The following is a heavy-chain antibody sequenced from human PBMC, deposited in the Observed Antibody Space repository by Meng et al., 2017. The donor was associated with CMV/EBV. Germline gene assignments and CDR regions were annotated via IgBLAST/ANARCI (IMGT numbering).Heavy chain of an antibody. D-gene: IGHD3-22*01. CDR1: GGSISSSSYY. CDR3: ARGVVTMIVVYDP. CDR2: IYYSGST. J-gene: IGHJ5*02. V-gene: IGHV4-39*07. Sequence: RHLQESGPGLVKPSETLSLTCTVSGGSISSSSYYWGWIRQSPGKGLEWIGSIYYSGSTYYNPSLKSRVTISVDTSKNQFSLKLSSVTAADTAVYYCARGVVTMIVVYDPWGQGTLVTVSS.